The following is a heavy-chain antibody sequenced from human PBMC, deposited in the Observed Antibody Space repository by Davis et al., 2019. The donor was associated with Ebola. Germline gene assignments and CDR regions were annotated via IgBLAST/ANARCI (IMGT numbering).Heavy chain of an antibody. CDR1: GFAFSTYT. D-gene: IGHD6-19*01. Sequence: PGGSLRLSCAASGFAFSTYTMIWGRQAPGKGLEWVSSIISSGSSVYYADSVKGRFTVSRDNAKNSLYLQMDSLRAEDTAIYYCAKDFQSYVAVAGTKDHWGQGTLVTVSS. J-gene: IGHJ4*02. CDR3: AKDFQSYVAVAGTKDH. V-gene: IGHV3-21*01. CDR2: IISSGSSV.